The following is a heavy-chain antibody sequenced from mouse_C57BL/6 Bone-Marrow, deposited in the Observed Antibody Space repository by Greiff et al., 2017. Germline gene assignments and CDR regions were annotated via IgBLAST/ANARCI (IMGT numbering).Heavy chain of an antibody. Sequence: EVQLQQSGPELVKPGASVKISCKASGYSFTGYYMTWVKQSPEKGLEWIGEINPSTGGTTYNQKFKAKATMTVDKSSSTAYMQLKSLTSEDSAVYYCAREGYERGYAMDYWGQGTSVTVSS. D-gene: IGHD2-2*01. CDR3: AREGYERGYAMDY. CDR2: INPSTGGT. CDR1: GYSFTGYY. J-gene: IGHJ4*01. V-gene: IGHV1-42*01.